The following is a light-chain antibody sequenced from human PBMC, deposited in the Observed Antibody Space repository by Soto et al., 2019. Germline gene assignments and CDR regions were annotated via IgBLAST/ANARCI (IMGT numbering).Light chain of an antibody. CDR1: QSLSNR. V-gene: IGKV1-5*01. CDR2: DAS. Sequence: DIQMTQSPSTLSASVGDRVTITCRASQSLSNRLAWYQQKPGKDPKVLIYDASSLESGVPSRFSGSGSGTDFILTISSLQPDDFATYYCQYYAGVWTFGQGTKVDIK. J-gene: IGKJ1*01. CDR3: QYYAGVWT.